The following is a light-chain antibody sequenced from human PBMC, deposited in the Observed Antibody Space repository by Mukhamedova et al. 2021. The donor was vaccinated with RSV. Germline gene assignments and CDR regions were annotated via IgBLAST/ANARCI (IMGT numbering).Light chain of an antibody. CDR2: ATS. Sequence: DPVTITCRASEPINKYVAWFQQIPGKAPKSLIYATSRLQSGVPSRFGGSGSGTDFTLTISSLQAEDFATYYCQQYTTYPITF. CDR1: EPINKY. CDR3: QQYTTYPIT. V-gene: IGKV1-16*01. J-gene: IGKJ5*01.